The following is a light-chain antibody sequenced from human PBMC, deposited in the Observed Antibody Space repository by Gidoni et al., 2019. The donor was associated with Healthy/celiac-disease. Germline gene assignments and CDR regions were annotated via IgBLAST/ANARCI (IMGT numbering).Light chain of an antibody. CDR3: QQSYSTPRDVHT. Sequence: DIQMTQSPSSLSASVGDRVTITCRASQSISSYLNWYQQKPGKAPKLLIYAASSLQSGVPSRFSGSGSGTDFTLTISSLQPEDFATYYCQQSYSTPRDVHTFGQGTKLEIK. V-gene: IGKV1-39*01. J-gene: IGKJ2*01. CDR2: AAS. CDR1: QSISSY.